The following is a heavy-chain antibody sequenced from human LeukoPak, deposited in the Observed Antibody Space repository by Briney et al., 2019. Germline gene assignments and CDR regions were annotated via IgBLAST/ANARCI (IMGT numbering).Heavy chain of an antibody. CDR3: AKDGPYYYDSSGYPSSTFDY. CDR1: GFTFSSYA. Sequence: GGSLRLSCAASGFTFSSYAMSWVRQAPGKGLEWVSAISGSGGSTYYADSVKGRFTISRDNSKNTLHLQMNSLRAEDTAVYYCAKDGPYYYDSSGYPSSTFDYRGQGTLVTVSS. J-gene: IGHJ4*02. V-gene: IGHV3-23*01. D-gene: IGHD3-22*01. CDR2: ISGSGGST.